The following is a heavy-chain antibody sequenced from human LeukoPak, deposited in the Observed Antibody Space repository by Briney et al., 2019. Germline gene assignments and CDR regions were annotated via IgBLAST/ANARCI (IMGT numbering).Heavy chain of an antibody. J-gene: IGHJ1*01. CDR3: AKDIGWSSSWFQH. V-gene: IGHV3-23*01. D-gene: IGHD6-13*01. CDR2: ISGSGGST. Sequence: AGGSLRLSCAAPGFTFSSYAMSWVRQAPGKGLEWVSAISGSGGSTYYADSVKGRFTISRDNSKNTLYLQMNSLRAEDTAVYYCAKDIGWSSSWFQHWGQGTLVTVSS. CDR1: GFTFSSYA.